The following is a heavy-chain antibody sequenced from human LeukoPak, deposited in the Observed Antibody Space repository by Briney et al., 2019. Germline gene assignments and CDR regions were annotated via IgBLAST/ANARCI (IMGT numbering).Heavy chain of an antibody. CDR2: IYYSGST. CDR1: GGSISSYY. D-gene: IGHD6-19*01. V-gene: IGHV4-59*12. Sequence: SETLSLTRTVSGGSISSYYWSWIRQPPGKGLEWIGSIYYSGSTYYNPSLKSRVTISVDTSKNQFSLKLSSVTAADTAVYYCARDPRSGWHRYYFDYWGQGTLVTVSS. CDR3: ARDPRSGWHRYYFDY. J-gene: IGHJ4*02.